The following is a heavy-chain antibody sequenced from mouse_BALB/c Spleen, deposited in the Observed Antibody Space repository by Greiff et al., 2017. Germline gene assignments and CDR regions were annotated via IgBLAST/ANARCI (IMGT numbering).Heavy chain of an antibody. CDR3: ASIYDGYYWYFDV. J-gene: IGHJ1*01. CDR2: ISSGGSYT. D-gene: IGHD2-3*01. V-gene: IGHV5-6*01. Sequence: EVMLVESGGDLVKPGGSLKLSCAASGFTFSSYGMSWVRQTPDKRLEWVATISSGGSYTYYPDSVKGRFTISRDNAKNTLYLQMSSLKSEDTAMYYCASIYDGYYWYFDVWGAGTTVTVSS. CDR1: GFTFSSYG.